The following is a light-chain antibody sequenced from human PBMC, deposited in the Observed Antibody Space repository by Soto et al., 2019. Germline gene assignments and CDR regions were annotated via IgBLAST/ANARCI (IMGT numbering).Light chain of an antibody. Sequence: QSALTQPASVSGSPGQSITISCTGTSSDVGGYAYVSWYQQYPGKAPKLVISEVSNRPSGVSHRFSGSRSGNTASLTISGLQAADEADYYCSSYTSSTTPVFGGGTKLTVL. CDR2: EVS. CDR1: SSDVGGYAY. J-gene: IGLJ3*02. V-gene: IGLV2-14*01. CDR3: SSYTSSTTPV.